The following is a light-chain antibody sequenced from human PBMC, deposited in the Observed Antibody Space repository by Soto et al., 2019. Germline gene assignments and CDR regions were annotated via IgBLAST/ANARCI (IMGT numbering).Light chain of an antibody. V-gene: IGKV3-20*01. J-gene: IGKJ1*01. CDR3: HQFGYSPRT. CDR2: ATA. CDR1: QTVNSDY. Sequence: EMVLTQSPGTLSLSPGETATFSCRSSQTVNSDYLAWFQQRPGQAPRLLIFATARRATDIPDRFSGSGSGTDFTLAIRRLQPEDFAVYYCHQFGYSPRTFGQGTKVDIK.